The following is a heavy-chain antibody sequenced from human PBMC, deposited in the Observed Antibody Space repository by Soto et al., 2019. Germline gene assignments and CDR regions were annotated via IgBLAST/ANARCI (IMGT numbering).Heavy chain of an antibody. CDR3: GRGSNYDILTGEMNYCVDV. V-gene: IGHV4-30-2*01. J-gene: IGHJ6*02. D-gene: IGHD3-9*01. Sequence: QVQLQESGSGLVKPSQTLSLTCAVSGASISSGGSSWSWIRQPPGKGLEWIGYIYHSGGSYYNSSLKSRVTISMDTSKNPITHRLSSVTAADTAVYFCGRGSNYDILTGEMNYCVDVWGRGTAVTVSS. CDR1: GASISSGGSS. CDR2: IYHSGGS.